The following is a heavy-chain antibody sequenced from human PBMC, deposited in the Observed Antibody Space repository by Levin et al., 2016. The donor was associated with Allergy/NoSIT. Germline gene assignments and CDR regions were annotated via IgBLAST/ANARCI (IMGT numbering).Heavy chain of an antibody. V-gene: IGHV4-59*01. CDR1: GGSFSGYY. D-gene: IGHD2-21*01. J-gene: IGHJ6*03. Sequence: SETLSLTCAVYGGSFSGYYWSWIRQTPGKGLEWIGFVTFTGSANYNPSLKSRVTMSVDTSKNQLSLRLSSVTAADTAIYYCARVDTYSMGPYYHYNYMDVWGKGTTVTVSS. CDR2: VTFTGSA. CDR3: ARVDTYSMGPYYHYNYMDV.